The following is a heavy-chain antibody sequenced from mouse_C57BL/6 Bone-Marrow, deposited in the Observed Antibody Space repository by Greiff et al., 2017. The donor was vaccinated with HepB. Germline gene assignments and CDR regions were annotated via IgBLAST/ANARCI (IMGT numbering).Heavy chain of an antibody. CDR3: ARHNGDLLWYLYYFDY. V-gene: IGHV5-9*01. D-gene: IGHD2-1*01. CDR2: ISGGGGNT. CDR1: GFTFSSYT. J-gene: IGHJ2*01. Sequence: EVKLVESGGGLVKPGGSLKLSCAASGFTFSSYTMSWVRQTPEKRLEWVATISGGGGNTYYPDSVKGRFTISRDKAKNTLYLQMSSLRSEDTALYYCARHNGDLLWYLYYFDYWGQGTTLTVSS.